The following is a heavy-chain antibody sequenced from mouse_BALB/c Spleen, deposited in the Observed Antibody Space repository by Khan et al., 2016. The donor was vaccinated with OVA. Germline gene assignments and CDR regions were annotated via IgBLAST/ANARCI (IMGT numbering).Heavy chain of an antibody. D-gene: IGHD2-1*01. V-gene: IGHV5-12-2*01. CDR2: ISNVGGST. Sequence: EVELVESGGGLVQPGGSLKLSCAASGFTFSSYIMSWVRQTPEKRLEWVAYISNVGGSTYYLDTVKGRFTISRDNDKNTLYLQMSSLKSEDTAMYYCARHGNYVSFDYWGQGTTLTVSS. J-gene: IGHJ2*01. CDR1: GFTFSSYI. CDR3: ARHGNYVSFDY.